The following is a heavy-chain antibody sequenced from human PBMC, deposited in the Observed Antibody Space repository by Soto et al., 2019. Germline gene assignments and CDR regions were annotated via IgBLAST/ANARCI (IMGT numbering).Heavy chain of an antibody. D-gene: IGHD2-2*01. Sequence: EVQLVESGGGLVKHGGSLGLSCAASGFTFSRYGMNWLRQAPGKGLEWVASISSSTSYVYYADSVKGRFSTSRDNAKNILYLEMYDLRTEDTAVYYCARDPAEGRVGNWFESWGQGTLVTVSS. CDR3: ARDPAEGRVGNWFES. CDR1: GFTFSRYG. CDR2: ISSSTSYV. V-gene: IGHV3-21*02. J-gene: IGHJ5*01.